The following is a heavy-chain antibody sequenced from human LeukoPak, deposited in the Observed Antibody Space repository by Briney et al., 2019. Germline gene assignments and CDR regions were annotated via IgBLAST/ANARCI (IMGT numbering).Heavy chain of an antibody. CDR2: IIPIFGTA. CDR1: GGTFSSYA. CDR3: ASRQRWGSYYPFDY. Sequence: GASVNVSCKASGGTFSSYAFSWVRQAPGQGLGWMGGIIPIFGTANYAQKFQGRVTITADESTSTAYMELSSLRSEDTAVYYCASRQRWGSYYPFDYWGQGTLVTVSS. D-gene: IGHD1-26*01. J-gene: IGHJ4*02. V-gene: IGHV1-69*01.